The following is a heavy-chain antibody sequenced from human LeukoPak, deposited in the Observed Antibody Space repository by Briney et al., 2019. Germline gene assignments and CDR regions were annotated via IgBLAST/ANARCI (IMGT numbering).Heavy chain of an antibody. CDR2: IYYSGST. V-gene: IGHV4-39*07. CDR1: GGSISSSSYN. D-gene: IGHD3-22*01. J-gene: IGHJ4*02. Sequence: SETLSLTCTVSGGSISSSSYNWGWIRQPPGKGLEWIGSIYYSGSTYYNPSLKSRVTISVDTSKNQFSLKLSSVTAADTAVFYCARRSHYYDSSGYYYQVVDYWGQGTLVTVSS. CDR3: ARRSHYYDSSGYYYQVVDY.